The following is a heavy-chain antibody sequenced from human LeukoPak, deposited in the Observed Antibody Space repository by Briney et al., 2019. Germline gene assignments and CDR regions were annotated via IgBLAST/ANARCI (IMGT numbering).Heavy chain of an antibody. D-gene: IGHD3-22*01. CDR1: GFTFSSYS. Sequence: GGSLRLSCAASGFTFSSYSMNWVRQAPGKGLEWVSYISSSSNTIYYADSVKGRFTISRDNAKNSLYLQMNSLRAEDTAVYYCARDRNYYDSSGYGMDVWGQGTTVTVSS. CDR2: ISSSSNTI. J-gene: IGHJ6*02. CDR3: ARDRNYYDSSGYGMDV. V-gene: IGHV3-48*04.